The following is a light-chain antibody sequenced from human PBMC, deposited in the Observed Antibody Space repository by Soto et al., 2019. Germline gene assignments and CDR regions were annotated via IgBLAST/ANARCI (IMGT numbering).Light chain of an antibody. CDR2: EVN. V-gene: IGLV2-14*01. CDR1: DSDIGSYNY. J-gene: IGLJ3*02. CDR3: CSFTNINTWV. Sequence: QSALTQPASVSGSPGQSITISCTGSDSDIGSYNYVSWFQQHPGKVPKLIIYEVNDRPSGISNRFSGSKSGNTASLTISGLQAEDEADYYCCSFTNINTWVFGGGTKLTVL.